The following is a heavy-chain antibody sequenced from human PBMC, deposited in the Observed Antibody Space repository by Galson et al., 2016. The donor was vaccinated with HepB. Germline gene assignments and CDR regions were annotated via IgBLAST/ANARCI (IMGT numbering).Heavy chain of an antibody. CDR1: GYSFTSYW. V-gene: IGHV5-10-1*01. Sequence: QSGAEVKKPGESLRISCKDSGYSFTSYWITWVRQMPGKGLEWMGTIDPSDSYTNYSPSFQGHVTISADKSISTAYLQWSSLKASDTAMYYCARRSGVAATDYYYYYMDVWGKGTTVTVSS. CDR3: ARRSGVAATDYYYYYMDV. CDR2: IDPSDSYT. D-gene: IGHD2-15*01. J-gene: IGHJ6*03.